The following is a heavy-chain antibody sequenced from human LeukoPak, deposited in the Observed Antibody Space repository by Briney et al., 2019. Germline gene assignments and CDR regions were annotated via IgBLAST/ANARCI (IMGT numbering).Heavy chain of an antibody. Sequence: GASVKVSCKASGGTFSNYAISWVRQAPGQGLEWMGGIIPIFGTAIYAQNFQDRVTITADESPSTAYMELSGLRSEDTAVYYCARENCNSTSCYTRYYYGIDVWGQGTTVTVSS. CDR2: IIPIFGTA. V-gene: IGHV1-69*13. CDR1: GGTFSNYA. J-gene: IGHJ6*02. CDR3: ARENCNSTSCYTRYYYGIDV. D-gene: IGHD2-2*02.